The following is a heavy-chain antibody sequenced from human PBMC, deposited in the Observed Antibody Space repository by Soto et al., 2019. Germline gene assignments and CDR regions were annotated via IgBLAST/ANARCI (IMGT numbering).Heavy chain of an antibody. Sequence: QLQLQESGSGLVKPSQTLSLTCAVSGGSISSGGYSWSWTRQPPGKGLEWIGYSYNRGSTYYNPSLKRRVTISVDTSKNQFSLNLSSVTAAETAVYNCARVRGPWGEGTLVTVSS. J-gene: IGHJ5*02. CDR1: GGSISSGGYS. CDR3: ARVRGP. CDR2: SYNRGST. V-gene: IGHV4-30-2*01.